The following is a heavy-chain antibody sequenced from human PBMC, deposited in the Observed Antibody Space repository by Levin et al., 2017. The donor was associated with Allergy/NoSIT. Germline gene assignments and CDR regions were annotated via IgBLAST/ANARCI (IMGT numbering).Heavy chain of an antibody. CDR1: GFIFSGSA. D-gene: IGHD6-13*01. J-gene: IGHJ4*02. CDR2: IRSKDYNYAT. V-gene: IGHV3-73*01. CDR3: ARFRGVAAAGYYFDS. Sequence: GGSLRLSCAASGFIFSGSAMHWVRQASGKGLEWVGRIRSKDYNYATAYAASVKGRFTISRDDSKNTAYLQMKRLKTEDTALYYCARFRGVAAAGYYFDSWGQGTLVTVSS.